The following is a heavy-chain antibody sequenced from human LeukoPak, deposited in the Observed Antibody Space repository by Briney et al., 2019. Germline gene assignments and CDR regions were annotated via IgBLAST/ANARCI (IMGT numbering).Heavy chain of an antibody. Sequence: SETLSLTCTVSGGSISSGDYYWSWIRQPPGKGLEWIGYIYYSGSTNYNPSLKSRVTISVDTSKNQFSLKLSSVTAADTAVYYCARGPQNNYYYDSSGYLGYWGQGTLVTVSS. CDR1: GGSISSGDYY. J-gene: IGHJ4*02. CDR3: ARGPQNNYYYDSSGYLGY. D-gene: IGHD3-22*01. V-gene: IGHV4-61*08. CDR2: IYYSGST.